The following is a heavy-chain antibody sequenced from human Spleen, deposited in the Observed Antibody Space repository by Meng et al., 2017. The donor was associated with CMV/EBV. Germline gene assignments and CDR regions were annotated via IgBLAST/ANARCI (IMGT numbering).Heavy chain of an antibody. J-gene: IGHJ5*02. Sequence: QVQLQESGPGLVQPSXXXXXTXXVSGGSISSGDYYWSWIRQPPGKGLEWIGYIYYSGSTYSNASLKSRVTISIDRSKNQFSLKLSSVTAADTAVYYCARDRKHYGERGWFDPWGQGTLVTVSS. D-gene: IGHD4-17*01. CDR2: IYYSGST. CDR1: GGSISSGDYY. CDR3: ARDRKHYGERGWFDP. V-gene: IGHV4-30-4*01.